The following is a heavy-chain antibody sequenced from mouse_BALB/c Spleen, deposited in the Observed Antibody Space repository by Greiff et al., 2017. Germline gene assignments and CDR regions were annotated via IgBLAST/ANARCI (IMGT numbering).Heavy chain of an antibody. CDR2: ISSGGSYT. Sequence: VQLKESRGDLVKPGGSLKLSCAASGFTFSSYGMSWVRQTPDKRLEWVATISSGGSYTYYPDSVKGRFTISRDNAKNTLYLQMSSLKSEDTAMYYCARLQFAYWGQGTLVTVSA. CDR1: GFTFSSYG. J-gene: IGHJ3*01. V-gene: IGHV5-6*01. CDR3: ARLQFAY.